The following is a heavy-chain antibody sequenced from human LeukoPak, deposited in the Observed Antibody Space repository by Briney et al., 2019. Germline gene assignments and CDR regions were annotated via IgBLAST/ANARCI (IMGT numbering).Heavy chain of an antibody. V-gene: IGHV3-66*02. J-gene: IGHJ5*02. CDR3: ATSFSDYYGST. CDR2: IYGGGST. D-gene: IGHD3-10*01. CDR1: GFTVSSNY. Sequence: GGSLRLSCAASGFTVSSNYMSWVRQAPGKGLEWVSVIYGGGSTYYADSVKGRFTISRDNSKNTLYLQMNSLRAEDTAIYYCATSFSDYYGSTWGQGTLVTVSS.